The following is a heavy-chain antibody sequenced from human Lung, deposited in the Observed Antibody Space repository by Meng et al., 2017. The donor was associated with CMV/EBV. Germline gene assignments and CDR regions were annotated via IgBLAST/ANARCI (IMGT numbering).Heavy chain of an antibody. D-gene: IGHD2-2*01. CDR1: ISSSIFY. CDR3: ARQKGRPYCSSTSCYFDY. Sequence: ISSSIFYWGWIPQPPGKGLEWIGSIYYSGSTYYNPSLKSRVTISVDTSKNQFSLKLSSVTAADTAVYYCARQKGRPYCSSTSCYFDYWGQGTLVTVSS. J-gene: IGHJ4*02. CDR2: IYYSGST. V-gene: IGHV4-39*01.